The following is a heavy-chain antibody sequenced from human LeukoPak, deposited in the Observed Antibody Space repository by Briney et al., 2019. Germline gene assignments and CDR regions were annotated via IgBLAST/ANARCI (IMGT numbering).Heavy chain of an antibody. CDR2: IYYSGST. CDR1: GGSISSSSYY. D-gene: IGHD1-20*01. Sequence: SETLSLTCTVSGGSISSSSYYWGWIRQPPGKGLEWIGSIYYSGSTYYNPSLKSRVTISVDTSKNQFSLKLSSVTAADTAVYYCARHEYNYQAPFDYWGQGTLVTVSS. V-gene: IGHV4-39*01. CDR3: ARHEYNYQAPFDY. J-gene: IGHJ4*02.